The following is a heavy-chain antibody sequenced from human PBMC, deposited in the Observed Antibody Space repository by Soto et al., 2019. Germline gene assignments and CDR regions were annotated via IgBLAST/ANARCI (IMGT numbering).Heavy chain of an antibody. CDR2: IHYSGST. D-gene: IGHD5-12*01. V-gene: IGHV4-59*01. CDR1: GGSISSYY. Sequence: SETLSLTCTVSGGSISSYYWSWIRQPPGKGLEWIGYIHYSGSTNYNPSLKSRVSISVNTSKNQFSLKLSSVTAADTAVYYCARVNSAYDPYYFDYWGQGTLVTVSS. CDR3: ARVNSAYDPYYFDY. J-gene: IGHJ4*02.